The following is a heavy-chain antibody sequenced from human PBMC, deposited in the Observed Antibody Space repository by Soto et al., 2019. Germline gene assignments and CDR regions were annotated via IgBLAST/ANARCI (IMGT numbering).Heavy chain of an antibody. J-gene: IGHJ4*02. CDR3: ARVGGQWLVVSYFDY. Sequence: GASVKVSCKASGGTFSSYAISWVRQAPGQGLEWMGGIIPIFGTANYAQKFQGRVTITADESTSTAYMELSSLRSEDTAVYYCARVGGQWLVVSYFDYWGQGTLVTAPQ. V-gene: IGHV1-69*13. D-gene: IGHD6-19*01. CDR1: GGTFSSYA. CDR2: IIPIFGTA.